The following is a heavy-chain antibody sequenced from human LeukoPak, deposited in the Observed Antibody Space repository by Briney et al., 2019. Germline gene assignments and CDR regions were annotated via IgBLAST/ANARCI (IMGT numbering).Heavy chain of an antibody. J-gene: IGHJ6*03. CDR2: INPSGGST. D-gene: IGHD3-3*02. CDR3: ARNVASTFYYYYMDV. V-gene: IGHV1-46*01. Sequence: GASVKVSCKASGYTFISYYVHWVRQAPGQGLEWMGIINPSGGSTLYAQKFQGRVTMTRDMSTSTAYMELSRLRSDDTAVYYCARNVASTFYYYYMDVWGKGTTVTVSS. CDR1: GYTFISYY.